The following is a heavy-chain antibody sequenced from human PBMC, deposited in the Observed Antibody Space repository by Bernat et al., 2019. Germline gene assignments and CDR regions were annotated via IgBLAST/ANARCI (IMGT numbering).Heavy chain of an antibody. CDR3: VRGSNGLAVAGDAWEWFDP. J-gene: IGHJ5*02. V-gene: IGHV3-7*03. Sequence: EVHLVESGGGLVQPGGSLRLSCAASGFTFSNYWMTWVRQALGEGLEWVANIKQDGSKTYYVDSVRGRFTISRDNAKNSLYLQMNSLRAEDTAVYFCVRGSNGLAVAGDAWEWFDPWGQGTLVTVSS. D-gene: IGHD6-19*01. CDR2: IKQDGSKT. CDR1: GFTFSNYW.